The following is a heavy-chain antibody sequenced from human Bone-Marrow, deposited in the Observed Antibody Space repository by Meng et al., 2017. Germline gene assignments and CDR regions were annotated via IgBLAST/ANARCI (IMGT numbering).Heavy chain of an antibody. CDR3: ARDRVRGVTYYYYGMDV. D-gene: IGHD3-10*01. CDR1: GGSISSYY. J-gene: IGHJ6*02. CDR2: IYYSGST. V-gene: IGHV4-59*01. Sequence: LRLSCTVSGGSISSYYWSWIRQPPGKGLEWIGYIYYSGSTNYNPSLKSRVTISVDTSKNQFSLKLSSVTAADTAVYYCARDRVRGVTYYYYGMDVWGQGTTVTVSS.